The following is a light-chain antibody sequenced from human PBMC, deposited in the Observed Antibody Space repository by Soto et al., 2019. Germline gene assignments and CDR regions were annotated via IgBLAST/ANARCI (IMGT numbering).Light chain of an antibody. Sequence: EIVLTQSPGTLSLSPGERATLSCRASQSVSSNYLAWYQQKPGQAPRLLIYGSSSRATGIPDRFSGSGSGTDFSLTISRLEPEDLAVYYCQQYGTSPYSFGRGIKLEI. CDR2: GSS. CDR3: QQYGTSPYS. CDR1: QSVSSNY. V-gene: IGKV3-20*01. J-gene: IGKJ2*03.